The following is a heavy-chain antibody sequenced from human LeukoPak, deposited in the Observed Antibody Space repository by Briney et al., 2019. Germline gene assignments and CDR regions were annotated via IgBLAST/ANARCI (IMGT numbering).Heavy chain of an antibody. CDR3: VKDNRGSAYCGGDCYSAYYYGMDV. J-gene: IGHJ6*02. V-gene: IGHV3-64D*09. Sequence: GGSLRLSCSASGFTFSSYAMHWVRQAPGKVLEYVSAILSNGGSTYYADSVKGRLTIYRDNSKNTLYLQMSSLRAEDTAVYYCVKDNRGSAYCGGDCYSAYYYGMDVWGQGTTVTVSS. CDR2: ILSNGGST. D-gene: IGHD2-21*02. CDR1: GFTFSSYA.